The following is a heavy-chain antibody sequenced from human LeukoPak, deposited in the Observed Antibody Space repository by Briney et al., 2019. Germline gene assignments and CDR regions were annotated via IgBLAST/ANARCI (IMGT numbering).Heavy chain of an antibody. D-gene: IGHD3-9*01. Sequence: PGRSLRLSCAASGFTFSTYGFHWVRQAPGKGLDWVAVIWYDGTIAYYGDSVKGRFTASKDNSKNTLYLQMNSLRAEDTAVSYCARDWALTGFDYWGQGTLVTVSS. CDR2: IWYDGTIA. J-gene: IGHJ4*02. CDR1: GFTFSTYG. V-gene: IGHV3-33*01. CDR3: ARDWALTGFDY.